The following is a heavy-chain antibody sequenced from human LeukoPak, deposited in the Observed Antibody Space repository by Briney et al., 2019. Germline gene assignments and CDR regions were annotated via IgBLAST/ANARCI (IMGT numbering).Heavy chain of an antibody. CDR1: GFTFDDYA. Sequence: GGSLRLSCAASGFTFDDYAMHWVRQAPGKGLEWVSLISGDGGSTYYAGSVKGRFTISRDNSKNSLYLQMNSLRTEDTALYYCAKYPSGYDSEGYWGQGTLVTVSS. CDR3: AKYPSGYDSEGY. V-gene: IGHV3-43*02. D-gene: IGHD5-12*01. J-gene: IGHJ4*02. CDR2: ISGDGGST.